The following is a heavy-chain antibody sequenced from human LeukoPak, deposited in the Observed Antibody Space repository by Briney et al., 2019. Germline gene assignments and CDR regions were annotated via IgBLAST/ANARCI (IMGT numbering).Heavy chain of an antibody. Sequence: ASVKVSCKASGGTFSSYAISRVRQAPGQGLEWMGGIIPIFGTANYAQKFQGRVTITTDESTSTAYMELGSLRSEDTAVYYCATQAPKNSSSWSFDIWGQGTMVTVSS. CDR1: GGTFSSYA. J-gene: IGHJ3*02. D-gene: IGHD6-13*01. CDR2: IIPIFGTA. CDR3: ATQAPKNSSSWSFDI. V-gene: IGHV1-69*05.